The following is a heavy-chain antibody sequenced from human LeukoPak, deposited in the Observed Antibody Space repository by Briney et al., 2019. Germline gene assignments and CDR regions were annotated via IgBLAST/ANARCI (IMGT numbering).Heavy chain of an antibody. CDR1: GFTFSSYS. D-gene: IGHD6-13*01. CDR3: ARDLMGIAYRGAFYY. J-gene: IGHJ4*02. V-gene: IGHV3-21*04. CDR2: IDTSSRYI. Sequence: PGGSLRLSCAASGFTFSSYSMNWVRQAPGKGLEWVSSIDTSSRYIYYGDSVKGRFTISRDNAKNSLYLQMNSLRAEDTAVYYCARDLMGIAYRGAFYYWGQGTLVTVSS.